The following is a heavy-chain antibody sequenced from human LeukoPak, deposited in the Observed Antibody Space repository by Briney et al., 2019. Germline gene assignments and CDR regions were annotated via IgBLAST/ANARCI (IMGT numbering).Heavy chain of an antibody. CDR3: ARDSSGTRRYFDY. CDR1: GFTFSSYG. V-gene: IGHV3-33*01. Sequence: GGSLRLSCAASGFTFSSYGMPWVRQAPGKGLEWVAVIWYDGSNKYYADSVKGRFTISRDNSKNTLYLQMNSLRAEDTAVYYCARDSSGTRRYFDYWGQGTLVTVSS. CDR2: IWYDGSNK. J-gene: IGHJ4*02. D-gene: IGHD3-10*01.